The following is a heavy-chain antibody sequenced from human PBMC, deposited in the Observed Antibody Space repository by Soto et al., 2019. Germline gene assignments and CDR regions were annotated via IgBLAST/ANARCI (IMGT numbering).Heavy chain of an antibody. V-gene: IGHV4-34*01. D-gene: IGHD3-10*01. J-gene: IGHJ4*02. CDR2: INHSGST. Sequence: QVQLQQWGAGLLKPSETLSLTCAVYGGSFSGYYWSWIRPPPGKGLEWIGEINHSGSTNYNPSLKSRVTISVDTSKNQFSLKLSSVTAADTAVYYCARGKWFGEFHLPPDYWGQGTLVTVSS. CDR3: ARGKWFGEFHLPPDY. CDR1: GGSFSGYY.